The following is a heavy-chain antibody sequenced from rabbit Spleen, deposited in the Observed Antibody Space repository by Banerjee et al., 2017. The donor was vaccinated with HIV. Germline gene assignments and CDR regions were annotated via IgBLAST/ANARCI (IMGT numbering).Heavy chain of an antibody. CDR3: ARAASDNYWLSVLDL. CDR1: GFSFSSNYH. D-gene: IGHD3-1*01. Sequence: QEQLEESGGDLVKPEGSLTLTCTASGFSFSSNYHMCWVRQAPGKGLEWIACIYAGSSGSTYYATWAKGRFTISKTSTTVTLQMTSLTVADTATYFCARAASDNYWLSVLDLWGPGTLVTVS. J-gene: IGHJ3*01. CDR2: IYAGSSGST. V-gene: IGHV1S45*01.